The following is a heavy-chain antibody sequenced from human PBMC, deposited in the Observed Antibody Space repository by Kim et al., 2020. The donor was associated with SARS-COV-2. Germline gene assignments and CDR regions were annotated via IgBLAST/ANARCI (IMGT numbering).Heavy chain of an antibody. CDR2: ISYDGSNK. V-gene: IGHV3-30-3*01. CDR1: GFTFSSYA. D-gene: IGHD1-7*01. J-gene: IGHJ4*02. Sequence: GGSLRLSCAASGFTFSSYAMHWVRQAPGKGLEWVAVISYDGSNKYYADSVKGRFTISRDNPKNTLYLQMNSLRAEDTAVYYCAREQSSNWNYGVIDYWGQGTLVTVSS. CDR3: AREQSSNWNYGVIDY.